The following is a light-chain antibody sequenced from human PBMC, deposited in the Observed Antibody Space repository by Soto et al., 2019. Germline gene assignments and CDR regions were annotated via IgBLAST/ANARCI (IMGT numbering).Light chain of an antibody. J-gene: IGKJ1*01. CDR2: GAS. CDR3: QQYVSSPWT. V-gene: IGKV3-20*01. CDR1: QSVSSTY. Sequence: EIVLTQSPGTLSLSPGERATLSCRASQSVSSTYLAWYQQKPGQAPRLLIYGASSRTTGIPDRFSGSGSGTDFTLTISRLEPVDFAVYYCQQYVSSPWTFGQGTKVEI.